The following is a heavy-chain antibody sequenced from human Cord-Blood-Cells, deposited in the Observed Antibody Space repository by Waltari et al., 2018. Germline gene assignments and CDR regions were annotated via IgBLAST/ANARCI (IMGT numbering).Heavy chain of an antibody. Sequence: QVQLVQSGAEVKKPGCSATVSCKAPGGTFSSYAISWVRQAPGQGREWRGASSPIDGTADDARTVQARVTIAADKAPGTAYLGLSSVCSADTGVYYCARVGNWGKHGDYWGQGALLSVSS. CDR1: GGTFSSYA. CDR3: ARVGNWGKHGDY. CDR2: SSPIDGTA. J-gene: IGHJ4*02. V-gene: IGHV1-69*06. D-gene: IGHD7-27*01.